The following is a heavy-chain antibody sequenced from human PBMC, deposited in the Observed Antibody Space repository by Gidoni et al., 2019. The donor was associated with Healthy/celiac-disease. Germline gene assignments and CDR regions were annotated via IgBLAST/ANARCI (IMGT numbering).Heavy chain of an antibody. Sequence: EVQLVESGGGLVQPGRSLRLSCADSGFTFDDYAMHWVRKAPGKGLELVSVISWNSGSIGYADSVKGRFTISRDNAKNSLYLQMNSLRAEDTALYYCAKFARGSIAAAGTDYWGQGTLVTVSS. CDR2: ISWNSGSI. CDR3: AKFARGSIAAAGTDY. D-gene: IGHD6-13*01. CDR1: GFTFDDYA. V-gene: IGHV3-9*01. J-gene: IGHJ4*02.